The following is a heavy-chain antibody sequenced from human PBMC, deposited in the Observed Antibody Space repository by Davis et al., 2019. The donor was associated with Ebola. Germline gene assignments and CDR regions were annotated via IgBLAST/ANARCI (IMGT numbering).Heavy chain of an antibody. D-gene: IGHD1-7*01. V-gene: IGHV4-59*01. CDR2: IYYSGST. CDR1: GGSISSYY. CDR3: ARDLGWNYGYYYYGMDV. Sequence: MPSETLSLTCTVSGGSISSYYWSWIRQPPGKGLEWIGYIYYSGSTNYNPSLKSRVTISVDTSKNQFSLKLSSVTAADTAVYYCARDLGWNYGYYYYGMDVWGQGTTVTVSS. J-gene: IGHJ6*02.